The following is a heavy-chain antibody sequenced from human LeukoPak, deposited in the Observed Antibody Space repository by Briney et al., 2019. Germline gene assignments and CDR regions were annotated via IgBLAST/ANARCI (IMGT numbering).Heavy chain of an antibody. CDR3: ARAQSRGCSGGSCYDAFGI. D-gene: IGHD2-15*01. CDR1: GYTFTSYY. V-gene: IGHV1-46*01. CDR2: INPSGGST. J-gene: IGHJ3*02. Sequence: ASVKVSCKASGYTFTSYYMHWVRQAPGQGLEWMEIINPSGGSTSYAQKFQGRVTMTRDTSTSTVYMELSSLRSEDTAVYYCARAQSRGCSGGSCYDAFGIWGQGTMVTVSS.